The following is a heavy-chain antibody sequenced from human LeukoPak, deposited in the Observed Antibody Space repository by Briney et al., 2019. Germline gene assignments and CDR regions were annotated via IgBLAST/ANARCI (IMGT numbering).Heavy chain of an antibody. CDR2: IYCIGST. Sequence: SETLSLTCAVYGGSFSGYYWSWIRQPPGKGLEWIGYIYCIGSTNYNPSLKSRVTMSVDTSKNHFSLKLSSVTAADTAVYYCARHEGDTSGSYLYNWFDPWGQGTLVTVSS. J-gene: IGHJ5*02. D-gene: IGHD3-22*01. V-gene: IGHV4-59*08. CDR1: GGSFSGYY. CDR3: ARHEGDTSGSYLYNWFDP.